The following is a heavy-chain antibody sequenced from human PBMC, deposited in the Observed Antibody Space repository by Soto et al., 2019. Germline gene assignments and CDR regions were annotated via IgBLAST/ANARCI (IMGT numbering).Heavy chain of an antibody. CDR2: INAGNGNT. CDR1: GYTFTSYA. V-gene: IGHV1-3*01. D-gene: IGHD3-16*01. Sequence: ASVKVSCKASGYTFTSYAMHWVRQAPGQRLEWMGWINAGNGNTKYSQKFQGRVTITRDTSASTAYMELSSLRSEDTAVYYCARAGWGLRSFDIWCQETMVTISS. CDR3: ARAGWGLRSFDI. J-gene: IGHJ3*02.